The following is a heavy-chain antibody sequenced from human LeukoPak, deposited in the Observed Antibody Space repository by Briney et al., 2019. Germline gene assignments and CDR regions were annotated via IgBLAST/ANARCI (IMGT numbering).Heavy chain of an antibody. V-gene: IGHV3-21*01. CDR3: ASASYCSSTSCYLDFDY. CDR2: ISSGSSYI. J-gene: IGHJ4*02. D-gene: IGHD2-2*01. CDR1: GFTFSSYN. Sequence: GGSLRLSCAASGFTFSSYNMDWVRQAPGKGLEWVSSISSGSSYIYYADSVKGRFTISRDNAKNSLYLQMNSLRAEDTAVYYCASASYCSSTSCYLDFDYGGQGTLVTVSS.